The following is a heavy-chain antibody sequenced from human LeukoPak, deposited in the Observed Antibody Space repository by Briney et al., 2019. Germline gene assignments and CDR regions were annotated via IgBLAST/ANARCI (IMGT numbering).Heavy chain of an antibody. V-gene: IGHV1-8*02. J-gene: IGHJ5*02. Sequence: ASVKVSCKASGYTFTYYDINWVRQATGQGLEWMGWMNPNSGNTAYAQKFQGRVTMTRNTSISTAYMELSSLRSEDTAVYYCAREAGRDGYNLWGQGTLVTVSS. CDR3: AREAGRDGYNL. CDR1: GYTFTYYD. CDR2: MNPNSGNT. D-gene: IGHD5-24*01.